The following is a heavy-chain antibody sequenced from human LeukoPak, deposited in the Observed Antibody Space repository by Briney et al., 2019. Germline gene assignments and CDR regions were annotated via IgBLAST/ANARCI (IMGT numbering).Heavy chain of an antibody. V-gene: IGHV3-74*01. D-gene: IGHD3-9*01. CDR1: GFTFSKHW. Sequence: GGSLRLSCAASGFTFSKHWMHWVRHAPGKGLVWVSRINSDGSSTNYADSVEGRFTISRDNAKNTLYLQMNSQRAEDTAVYYCARLYYVFLPVYYSFYFWGQGTLVTVSS. CDR3: ARLYYVFLPVYYSFYF. J-gene: IGHJ4*02. CDR2: INSDGSST.